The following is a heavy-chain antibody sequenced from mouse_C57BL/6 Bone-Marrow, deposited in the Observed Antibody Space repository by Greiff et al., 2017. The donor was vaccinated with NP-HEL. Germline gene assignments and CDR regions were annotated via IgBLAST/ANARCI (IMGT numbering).Heavy chain of an antibody. Sequence: EVQLVESGGGLVQPGGSLSLSCAASGFTFTDYYMSWVRQPPGKALEWLGFIRNKANGYTTEYSASVKGRFTISRDNSQSIRYLQMNALRAEDSATYYCARYSNYFDYWGQGTTLTVSS. CDR1: GFTFTDYY. V-gene: IGHV7-3*01. CDR2: IRNKANGYTT. CDR3: ARYSNYFDY. J-gene: IGHJ2*01.